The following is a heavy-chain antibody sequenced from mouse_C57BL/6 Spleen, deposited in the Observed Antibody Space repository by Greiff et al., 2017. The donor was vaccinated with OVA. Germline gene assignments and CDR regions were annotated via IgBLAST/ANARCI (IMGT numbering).Heavy chain of an antibody. V-gene: IGHV5-6*02. J-gene: IGHJ1*03. D-gene: IGHD1-1*02. CDR3: ARHGGYFDV. Sequence: EVTLVESGGDLVKPGGSLKLSCAASGFTFSSYGMSWVRQTPDKRLELVATLSSGGSYTYYPDSVKGRFTISRDNAKNTLYLQMSSLKSEDTAMYYCARHGGYFDVWGTGTTVTVSS. CDR1: GFTFSSYG. CDR2: LSSGGSYT.